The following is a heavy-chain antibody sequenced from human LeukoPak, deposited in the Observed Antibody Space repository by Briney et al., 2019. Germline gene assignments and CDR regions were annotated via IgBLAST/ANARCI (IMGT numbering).Heavy chain of an antibody. CDR2: IYYSGST. V-gene: IGHV4-59*01. J-gene: IGHJ4*02. CDR3: ARASGYYHNFDY. CDR1: GGSISSYY. Sequence: SETLSLTCTVSGGSISSYYWSWIRQPLGKGLEWIGYIYYSGSTNYNPSLKSRVTISVDTSKNQFSLKLSSVTAADTAVYYCARASGYYHNFDYWGQGTLVTVSS. D-gene: IGHD3-22*01.